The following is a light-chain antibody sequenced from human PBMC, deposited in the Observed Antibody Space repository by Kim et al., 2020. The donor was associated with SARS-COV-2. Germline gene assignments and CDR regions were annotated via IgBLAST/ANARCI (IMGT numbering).Light chain of an antibody. CDR1: QSVSSN. CDR2: GAA. Sequence: SGSPGERDTRSCRASQSVSSNLAWYQQKPGQAPRLLIYGAATRATGIPARFSGSGSGTEFTLTISSLQSEDFAVYYCQQYNNWPYTFGQGTKLEI. CDR3: QQYNNWPYT. J-gene: IGKJ2*01. V-gene: IGKV3-15*01.